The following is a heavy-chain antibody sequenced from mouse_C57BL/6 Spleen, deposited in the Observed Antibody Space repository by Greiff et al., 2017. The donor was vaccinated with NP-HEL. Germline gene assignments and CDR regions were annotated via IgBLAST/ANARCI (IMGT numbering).Heavy chain of an antibody. CDR3: ARGQLRAMDY. D-gene: IGHD3-2*02. V-gene: IGHV1-54*01. CDR1: GYAFTTYL. Sequence: QVQLQQSGAELVRPGTSVKVSCKASGYAFTTYLIAWVNQRPGQGLEWIGVINPGSGCTYYTETFKGKETLTADKSSSTTCMQIISLTSKDSAVYVCARGQLRAMDYWGQGTSVTVSS. J-gene: IGHJ4*01. CDR2: INPGSGCT.